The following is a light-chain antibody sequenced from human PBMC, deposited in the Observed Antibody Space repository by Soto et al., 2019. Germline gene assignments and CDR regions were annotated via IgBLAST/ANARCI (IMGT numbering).Light chain of an antibody. Sequence: DIQMTQSPSSLSASVGDRVTITCRASQGISSYLNWYQQRPGKPPNLLIYAASSLPSGVPSRFSGSGVGTDFPLTISSLQPEDFATYYCQQTYSAPRTFGPGTRVDIK. CDR1: QGISSY. J-gene: IGKJ3*01. CDR3: QQTYSAPRT. CDR2: AAS. V-gene: IGKV1-39*01.